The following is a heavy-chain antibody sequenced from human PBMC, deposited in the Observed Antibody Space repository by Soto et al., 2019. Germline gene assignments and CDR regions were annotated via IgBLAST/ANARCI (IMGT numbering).Heavy chain of an antibody. D-gene: IGHD3-3*02. Sequence: SETLSLTCTISGGSIRDEYHYWSWVRQSPGKGLEWIGHIHYSGAKYLSEALEGRVTMSLDTSKNQFSMHLRSVTAADTATYFCARDRPVGPFSYKGDDGMDVWGQGTTVTVSS. CDR2: IHYSGAK. CDR3: ARDRPVGPFSYKGDDGMDV. CDR1: GGSIRDEYHY. J-gene: IGHJ6*02. V-gene: IGHV4-30-4*01.